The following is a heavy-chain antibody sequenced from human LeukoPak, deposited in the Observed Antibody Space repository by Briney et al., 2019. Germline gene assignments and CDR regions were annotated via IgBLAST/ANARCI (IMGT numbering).Heavy chain of an antibody. Sequence: GASVKVSCKASGYTFTGYYMHWVRQAPGQGLKWMGWINPNSGGTNYAQKFQGRVTMTRDTSISTAYMELSRLRSDDTAVYYCARGGRVGATPGGSDYWGQGTLVTVSS. D-gene: IGHD1-26*01. V-gene: IGHV1-2*02. J-gene: IGHJ4*02. CDR3: ARGGRVGATPGGSDY. CDR1: GYTFTGYY. CDR2: INPNSGGT.